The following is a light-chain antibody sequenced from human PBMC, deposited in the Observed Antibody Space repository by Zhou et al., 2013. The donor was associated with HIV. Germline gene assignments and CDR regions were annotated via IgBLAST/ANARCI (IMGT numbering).Light chain of an antibody. CDR2: DAS. J-gene: IGKJ2*01. Sequence: EIVMTQSPATLSVSPGEGATLSCRASQSVSSNLAWYQQKPGQPPRLLIYDASNRATGIPARFSGSGSGTDFTLTISSLEPEDFAVYYCQQYANSPQTFGQGTKVEIK. V-gene: IGKV3D-15*01. CDR3: QQYANSPQT. CDR1: QSVSSN.